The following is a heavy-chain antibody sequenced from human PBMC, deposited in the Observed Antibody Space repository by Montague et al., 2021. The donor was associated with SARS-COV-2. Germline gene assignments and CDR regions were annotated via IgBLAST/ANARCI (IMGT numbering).Heavy chain of an antibody. Sequence: SETLSLICTVSGGSVGSSHYYWAWIRQPPGKGLEWIGTIYYSGSTYYNPSPRSRVTIGVDASTNQFSLKLHSVTAADTAVYFCARGLYNWNYEHWFDTWGQGTLVTVSS. J-gene: IGHJ5*02. V-gene: IGHV4-39*01. CDR2: IYYSGST. D-gene: IGHD1-7*01. CDR1: GGSVGSSHYY. CDR3: ARGLYNWNYEHWFDT.